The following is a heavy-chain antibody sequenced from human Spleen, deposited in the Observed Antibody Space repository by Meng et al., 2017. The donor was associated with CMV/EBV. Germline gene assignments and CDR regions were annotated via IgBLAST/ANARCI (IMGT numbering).Heavy chain of an antibody. CDR3: TRVGSSTWPIMFDY. Sequence: GESLKISCAASGFTFDDYGMTWVRQAPGRGLEWVGLIRSKAYGGRTEYAASVTGRFIISRDDSKSIAYLQMNSLKSEDTAVYYCTRVGSSTWPIMFDYWGQGALVTVSS. CDR1: GFTFDDYG. CDR2: IRSKAYGGRT. V-gene: IGHV3-49*04. J-gene: IGHJ4*02. D-gene: IGHD6-13*01.